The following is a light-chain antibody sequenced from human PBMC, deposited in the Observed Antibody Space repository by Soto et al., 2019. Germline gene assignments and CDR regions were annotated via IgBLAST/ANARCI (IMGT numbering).Light chain of an antibody. CDR3: SSYTSSSTSYV. V-gene: IGLV2-14*01. CDR2: DVS. CDR1: SSDVGGYNY. J-gene: IGLJ1*01. Sequence: QSALAQPASVSGSPGQSITISCTGTSSDVGGYNYVSWYQQHPGKAPKLMIYDVSNRPSGVSNRFSGSKSGNTASLTISGLQAEDEADYYCSSYTSSSTSYVFVTGTKVTVL.